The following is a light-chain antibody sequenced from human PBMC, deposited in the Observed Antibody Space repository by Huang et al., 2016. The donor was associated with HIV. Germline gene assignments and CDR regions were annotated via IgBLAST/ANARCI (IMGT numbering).Light chain of an antibody. J-gene: IGKJ4*01. CDR3: QQRRSWPLT. Sequence: EVVLTQSPPTLSLFPGETATLSGRASQTLGTYVAWYQQRPGQGPRLLIYDGSNRAACDPARISGAGAGTSFTLSISGLESEDFGVYYCQQRRSWPLTFGGGTKVEV. CDR1: QTLGTY. V-gene: IGKV3-11*01. CDR2: DGS.